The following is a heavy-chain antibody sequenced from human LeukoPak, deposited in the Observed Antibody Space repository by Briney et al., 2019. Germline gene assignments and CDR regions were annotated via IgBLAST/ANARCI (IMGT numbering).Heavy chain of an antibody. J-gene: IGHJ5*02. CDR2: IIPIFGTA. V-gene: IGHV1-69*05. D-gene: IGHD6-19*01. Sequence: ASVKVSCKASGGTFISYAISWVRQAPGQGLEWMGGIIPIFGTANYAQKFQGRVTITTDESTSTAYMELSSLRSEDTAVYYCARVVVPSSGWYNWFDPWGQGTLVTVSS. CDR1: GGTFISYA. CDR3: ARVVVPSSGWYNWFDP.